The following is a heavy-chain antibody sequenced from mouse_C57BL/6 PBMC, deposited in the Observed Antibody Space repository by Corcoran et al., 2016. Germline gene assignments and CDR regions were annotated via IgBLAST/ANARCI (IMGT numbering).Heavy chain of an antibody. J-gene: IGHJ3*01. D-gene: IGHD1-1*01. V-gene: IGHV1-85*01. Sequence: QVQLQQSGPELVKPGASVKLSCKASGYTFTSYDINWVKQRPGQGLEWIGWIYPRDGSTKYNEKFKGKATLTVDTSSSTAYMELHSLTSEDSAVYFCARGEITTVAERVFAYWGQGTLVTVSA. CDR3: ARGEITTVAERVFAY. CDR2: IYPRDGST. CDR1: GYTFTSYD.